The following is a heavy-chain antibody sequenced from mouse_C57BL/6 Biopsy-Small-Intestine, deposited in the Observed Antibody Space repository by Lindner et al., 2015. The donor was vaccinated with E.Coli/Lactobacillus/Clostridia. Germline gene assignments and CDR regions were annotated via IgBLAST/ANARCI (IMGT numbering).Heavy chain of an antibody. CDR2: FDPEDGET. Sequence: SVKVSCKVSGYTLTELSMHWVRQAPGKGLEWVGGFDPEDGETIYAQKFQGRVTMTEDTSTDTAYMELSSLRSEDTAVYYCATESYSSSSGWDPHMDVWGQGTTVTVSS. D-gene: IGHD6-2*01. CDR1: GYTLTELS. J-gene: IGHJ1*01. CDR3: ATESYSSSSGWDPHMDV. V-gene: IGHV1-18*01.